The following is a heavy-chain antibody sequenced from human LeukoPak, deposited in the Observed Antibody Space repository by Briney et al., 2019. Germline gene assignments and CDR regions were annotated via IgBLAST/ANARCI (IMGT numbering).Heavy chain of an antibody. D-gene: IGHD3-10*01. J-gene: IGHJ5*02. V-gene: IGHV3-23*01. CDR3: AKEVLWFGEPSGGP. CDR2: ISGSGGST. Sequence: GGSLRLSCAASGFTFSSHAMSWVRQAPGKGLEWVSAISGSGGSTYYADSVKGRFTISRDNSKNTLYLQMNSLRAEDTAVYYCAKEVLWFGEPSGGPWGQGTLVTVSS. CDR1: GFTFSSHA.